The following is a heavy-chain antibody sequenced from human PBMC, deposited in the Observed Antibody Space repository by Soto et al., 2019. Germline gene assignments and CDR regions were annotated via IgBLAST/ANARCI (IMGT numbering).Heavy chain of an antibody. CDR1: GGSISSSSYY. V-gene: IGHV4-39*01. Sequence: PSETLSLTCTVSGGSISSSSYYWGWIRQPPGKGLEWIGSIYYSGSTYYNPSLKSRVTISVDTSKNPFSLKMSSETAADTAVYYCARLPKNYAILTGYYDYFDYWGQGTLVTVSS. CDR3: ARLPKNYAILTGYYDYFDY. CDR2: IYYSGST. D-gene: IGHD3-9*01. J-gene: IGHJ4*02.